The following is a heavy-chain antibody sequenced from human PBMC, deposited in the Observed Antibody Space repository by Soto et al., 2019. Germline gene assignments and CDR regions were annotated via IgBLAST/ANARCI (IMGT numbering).Heavy chain of an antibody. D-gene: IGHD6-13*01. J-gene: IGHJ5*02. Sequence: ASVKVSCKASGYTFTSNYVHWVRRAPGQGLEWMGIINPSGGSTNYAQKFQGRVTVTRDTSTSTVYMELSSLRSEDTAVYYCAREHSIAAAGAWWLDPWGQATLVTVSS. CDR1: GYTFTSNY. CDR3: AREHSIAAAGAWWLDP. V-gene: IGHV1-46*01. CDR2: INPSGGST.